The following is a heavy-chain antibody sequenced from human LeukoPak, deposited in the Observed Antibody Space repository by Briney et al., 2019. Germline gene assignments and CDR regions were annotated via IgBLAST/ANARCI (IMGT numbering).Heavy chain of an antibody. CDR1: GFIFSDYY. CDR2: IDGSSSGT. J-gene: IGHJ5*02. Sequence: NSGGSLRLSCAASGFIFSDYYMSWMRQAPGKGLEWLSYIDGSSSGTNYADSVKGRFTISRDNVKNSLYLQMNSLRAEDTAVYFCARRGTDYCTPSSCHPNWFAPWGQGTQVTVSS. V-gene: IGHV3-11*03. CDR3: ARRGTDYCTPSSCHPNWFAP. D-gene: IGHD4-11*01.